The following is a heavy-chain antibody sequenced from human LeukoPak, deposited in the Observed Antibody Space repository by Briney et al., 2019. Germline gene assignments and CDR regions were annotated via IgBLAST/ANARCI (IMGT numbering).Heavy chain of an antibody. J-gene: IGHJ4*02. CDR1: GFNFDDYG. V-gene: IGHV3-20*04. D-gene: IGHD3-3*01. Sequence: AGGSLRLSCAASGFNFDDYGMSWVRQAPGKGLEWVSGINWNGGSTGYADSVKGRFTISRDNAKNSLYLQMNSLRAEDTALYYCARDRRKRFWSGFYTELDYWGQGTLVTVSS. CDR3: ARDRRKRFWSGFYTELDY. CDR2: INWNGGST.